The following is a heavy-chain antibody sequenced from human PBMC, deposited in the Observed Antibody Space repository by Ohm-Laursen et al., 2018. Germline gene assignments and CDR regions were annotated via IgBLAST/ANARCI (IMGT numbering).Heavy chain of an antibody. Sequence: GTLSLTCTVSGGSISSRSYYWGWIRQPPGKGLEWIGSIYYSGSTYYNPSLKSRVTISVDTSKNQFSLKLSSVTAADTAVYYCARQGTVTTYYYYYYGMDVWGQGTTVTVSS. J-gene: IGHJ6*02. V-gene: IGHV4-39*01. D-gene: IGHD4-17*01. CDR3: ARQGTVTTYYYYYYGMDV. CDR2: IYYSGST. CDR1: GGSISSRSYY.